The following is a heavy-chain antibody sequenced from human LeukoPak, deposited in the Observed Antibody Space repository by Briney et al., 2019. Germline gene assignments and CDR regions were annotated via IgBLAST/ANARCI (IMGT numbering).Heavy chain of an antibody. Sequence: PSETLSLTCTVSGDSISRYHWTWIRQPSGKGLEYIGYIYSTGNTNYNPSLKSRVTISADTSKNQFSLKLNSVTAADTAVYYCGRRFDSWGQGTLVTVSS. CDR1: GDSISRYH. CDR3: GRRFDS. CDR2: IYSTGNT. J-gene: IGHJ4*02. V-gene: IGHV4-59*08.